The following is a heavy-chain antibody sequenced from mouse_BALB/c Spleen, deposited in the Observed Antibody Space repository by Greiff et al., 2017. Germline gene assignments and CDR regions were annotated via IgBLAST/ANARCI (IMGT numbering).Heavy chain of an antibody. Sequence: VQLQQSGAELVKPGASVKLSCTASGFNIKDTYMHWVKQRPEQGLEWIGRIDPANGNTKYDPKFQGKATITADTSSNTAYLQLSSLTSEDTAVYYCARPTRLGQGYFDYWGQGTTLTVSS. CDR2: IDPANGNT. D-gene: IGHD3-3*01. CDR3: ARPTRLGQGYFDY. V-gene: IGHV14-3*02. J-gene: IGHJ2*01. CDR1: GFNIKDTY.